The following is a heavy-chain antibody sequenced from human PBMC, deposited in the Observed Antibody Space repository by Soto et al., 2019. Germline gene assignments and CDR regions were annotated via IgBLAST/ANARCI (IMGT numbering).Heavy chain of an antibody. CDR2: ISWNSGNI. V-gene: IGHV3-9*01. Sequence: EVQLVESEGGLVQPGRSLRLSCAASGFSFDGYAMNWVRQPPGKGLEWVSGISWNSGNIDYADSVKGRFTISRDNAKNSLYLQMNSLRAEDTALYYCVRASTYSSSQGWFDPWGQGTMLTVSS. J-gene: IGHJ5*02. CDR1: GFSFDGYA. D-gene: IGHD6-6*01. CDR3: VRASTYSSSQGWFDP.